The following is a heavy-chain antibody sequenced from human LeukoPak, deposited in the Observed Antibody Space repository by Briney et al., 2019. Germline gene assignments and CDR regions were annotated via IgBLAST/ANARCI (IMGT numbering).Heavy chain of an antibody. D-gene: IGHD6-13*01. Sequence: GGSLRLSCAGSGFTFSSYAMTWVRQAPGKGLEWVSGISGSGSSTDYADSVKGRFTISRDNSKNTLYLQMNSLRAEDTAVYYCTKDKNGYSISWPFDPWGQGTLVTVSS. CDR1: GFTFSSYA. CDR2: ISGSGSST. V-gene: IGHV3-23*01. J-gene: IGHJ5*02. CDR3: TKDKNGYSISWPFDP.